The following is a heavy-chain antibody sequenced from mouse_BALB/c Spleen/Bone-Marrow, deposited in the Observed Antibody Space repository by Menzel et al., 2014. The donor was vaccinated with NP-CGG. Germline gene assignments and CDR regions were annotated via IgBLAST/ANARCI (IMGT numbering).Heavy chain of an antibody. CDR2: INPSTGYT. V-gene: IGHV1-7*01. D-gene: IGHD1-1*01. J-gene: IGHJ4*01. CDR1: GYTFTSYW. Sequence: QVQLQQSGAELAKPGASVKMSCKASGYTFTSYWMHWVKQRPGQGLEWIGYINPSTGYTEYNQKFKDKATLTADKSSITAYMQLSSLTSEDSAVYYCARPPYYYGSSYDAMDYWGQGTSVTVSS. CDR3: ARPPYYYGSSYDAMDY.